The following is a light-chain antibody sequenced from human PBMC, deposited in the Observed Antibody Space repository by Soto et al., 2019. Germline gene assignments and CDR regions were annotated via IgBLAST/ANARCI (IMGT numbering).Light chain of an antibody. CDR1: QDISKY. V-gene: IGKV1-17*01. CDR2: AAS. CDR3: LQYKSYPWT. Sequence: DIQMTQSPSSLSASVGDRVTITCQASQDISKYLSWYQQKPGKAPKGLIYAASNLQSGVPSRFSGSGYETEFTLTISSLQPEDFATYYCLQYKSYPWTFGQGTKVDIK. J-gene: IGKJ1*01.